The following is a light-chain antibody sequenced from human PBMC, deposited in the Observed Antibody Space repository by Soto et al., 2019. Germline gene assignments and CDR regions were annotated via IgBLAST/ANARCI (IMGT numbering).Light chain of an antibody. CDR2: AAS. V-gene: IGKV1-39*01. CDR1: QSISSY. CDR3: QQSYSTPRT. J-gene: IGKJ1*01. Sequence: DLHMTQSPSSLSASVGDRVTITCRASQSISSYLNWYQQKPGKAPKLLIYAASSLQSGVPSRFSGSGSGTDFTLTISSLQPEDFATYYCQQSYSTPRTFGHGTKVEIK.